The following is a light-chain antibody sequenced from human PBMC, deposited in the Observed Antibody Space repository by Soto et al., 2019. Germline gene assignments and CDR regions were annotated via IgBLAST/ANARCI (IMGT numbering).Light chain of an antibody. Sequence: DIQMTQSPSSLSASVGDRVTITCQASQDISNYLNWYQQKPGKAPKLLIYDASNLESGVPSRFSGGGSGTDFTFTISSLQPEDIATYYCQQYDTLPLTFGGGTKVEMK. CDR1: QDISNY. CDR2: DAS. CDR3: QQYDTLPLT. J-gene: IGKJ4*01. V-gene: IGKV1-33*01.